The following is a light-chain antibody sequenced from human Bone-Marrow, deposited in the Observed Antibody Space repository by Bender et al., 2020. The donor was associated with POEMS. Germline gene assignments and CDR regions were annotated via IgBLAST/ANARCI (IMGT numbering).Light chain of an antibody. CDR2: EDS. J-gene: IGLJ1*01. V-gene: IGLV3-10*01. CDR1: ESPKKF. CDR3: YSTDRSGNYYV. Sequence: SYELTQPPSVSVSPGQTARITCSGDESPKKFVYWYQQKSGQPPVLIMYEDSRRPSGIPERFSGSKSGAVATLTISGAQVEDEADYYCYSTDRSGNYYVCGTGSRVTIL.